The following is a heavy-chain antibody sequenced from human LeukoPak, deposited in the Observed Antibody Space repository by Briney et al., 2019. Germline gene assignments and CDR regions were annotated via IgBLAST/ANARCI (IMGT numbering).Heavy chain of an antibody. D-gene: IGHD3-10*01. J-gene: IGHJ5*02. V-gene: IGHV4-39*01. CDR2: IYYRGRT. Sequence: PGQVLECIESIYYRGRTYSHPSLKSRVTISVDTSKNQFSLKLNSVTATDTAVYYCARHYGPWGQGTPVTVSS. CDR3: ARHYGP.